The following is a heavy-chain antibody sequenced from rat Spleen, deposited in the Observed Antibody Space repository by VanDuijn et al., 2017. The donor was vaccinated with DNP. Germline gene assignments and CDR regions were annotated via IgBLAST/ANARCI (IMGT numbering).Heavy chain of an antibody. CDR2: INYSGGT. D-gene: IGHD1-11*01. CDR3: ARGVDYGGSNWFAY. V-gene: IGHV3-1*01. Sequence: EVQLQESGPGLVKSSQSLSLTCSVTGYSITSNYWAWIRKFPGDKMEWIGYINYSGGTGYNPSLKSRISITRDTSKNQFFLQLKSVPTEDTATYYCARGVDYGGSNWFAYWGQGTLVTVSS. CDR1: GYSITSNY. J-gene: IGHJ3*01.